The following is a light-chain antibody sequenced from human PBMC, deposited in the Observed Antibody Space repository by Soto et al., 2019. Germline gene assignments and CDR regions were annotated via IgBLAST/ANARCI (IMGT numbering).Light chain of an antibody. CDR1: QDINTY. Sequence: DIQMTQSPSSLSPSVGDRVTITCRASQDINTYLAWYQQKPGKVPKLLLYAASTLQSGVPSRFSGSGSGTDFTLTVSSLEPEDEATYLRQHYDRAPHTFGGATKVEIK. CDR2: AAS. V-gene: IGKV1-27*01. J-gene: IGKJ4*01. CDR3: QHYDRAPHT.